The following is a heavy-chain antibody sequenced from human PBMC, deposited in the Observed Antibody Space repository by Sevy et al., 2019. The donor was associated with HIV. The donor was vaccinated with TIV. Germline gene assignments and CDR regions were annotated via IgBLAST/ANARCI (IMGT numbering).Heavy chain of an antibody. V-gene: IGHV4-59*01. Sequence: SETLSLTCTVSGGSISSYYWSWIRQPPGKGLEWIGYIYYSGSTKYNPSLKSRVTISIDTSKNQFSLKLSSVTAADTAVFYCARAYGSSWYYFDNWGQGNLVTVSS. D-gene: IGHD6-19*01. CDR3: ARAYGSSWYYFDN. J-gene: IGHJ4*02. CDR2: IYYSGST. CDR1: GGSISSYY.